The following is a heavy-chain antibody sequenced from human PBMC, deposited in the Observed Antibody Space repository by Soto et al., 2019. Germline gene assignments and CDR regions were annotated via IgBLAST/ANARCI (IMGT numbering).Heavy chain of an antibody. Sequence: PGGSLKISCKGSGYSFTSYWMGWVRQMPGKGLEWMGIIYPGDSDTRYSPSLQGQVTISADKSISTAYLHWISLKAADTAMYYCAKQNCELLITRTYNSFDPWGQGTLVTVSS. CDR2: IYPGDSDT. CDR3: AKQNCELLITRTYNSFDP. V-gene: IGHV5-51*01. J-gene: IGHJ5*02. CDR1: GYSFTSYW. D-gene: IGHD3-9*01.